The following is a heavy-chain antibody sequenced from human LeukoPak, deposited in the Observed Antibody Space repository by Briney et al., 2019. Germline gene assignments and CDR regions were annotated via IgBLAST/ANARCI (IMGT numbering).Heavy chain of an antibody. J-gene: IGHJ1*01. V-gene: IGHV4-4*02. Sequence: SETLFLTCDVSGDSISSNNWWTWVRQIPGRGLEWIAEIYRSGSTSYNPSLQSRITISLDNSKNQFSLKLTSATAADTAIYYCARRGFCSGSGSSCSFALDHWGQGMLVTVSS. CDR1: GDSISSNNW. D-gene: IGHD2-2*01. CDR2: IYRSGST. CDR3: ARRGFCSGSGSSCSFALDH.